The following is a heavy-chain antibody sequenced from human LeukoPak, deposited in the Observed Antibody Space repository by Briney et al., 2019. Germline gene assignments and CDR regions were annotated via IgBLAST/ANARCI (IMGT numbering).Heavy chain of an antibody. CDR3: ARRAGEYSHPYDY. D-gene: IGHD2/OR15-2a*01. CDR2: IYSGGNT. Sequence: GGSLRLSCTVSGFTVSSDSMSWVRQAPGKGLEWVSFIYSGGNTHYSDSVKGRFTISRDNSKNTLYLQMNSLRAEDTAVYYCARRAGEYSHPYDYWGQGTLVTVSS. V-gene: IGHV3-53*01. CDR1: GFTVSSDS. J-gene: IGHJ4*02.